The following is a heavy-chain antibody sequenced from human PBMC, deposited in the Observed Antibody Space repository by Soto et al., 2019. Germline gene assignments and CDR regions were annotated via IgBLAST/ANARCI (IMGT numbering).Heavy chain of an antibody. D-gene: IGHD6-13*01. V-gene: IGHV3-23*01. J-gene: IGHJ4*02. CDR1: GFTFSSYA. CDR3: AKLGRIAAAGTEYDFDY. CDR2: ISGSGGST. Sequence: EVQLLESGGGLVQPGGSLRLSCAASGFTFSSYAMSWVRQAPGKGLEWVSAISGSGGSTYYADSVKGRFTISRDNSKNTLYLQMNSLRAEDTAVYYCAKLGRIAAAGTEYDFDYWGQGTLVTVSS.